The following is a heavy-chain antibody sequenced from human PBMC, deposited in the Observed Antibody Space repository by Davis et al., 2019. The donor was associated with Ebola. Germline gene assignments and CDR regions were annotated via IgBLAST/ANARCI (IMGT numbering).Heavy chain of an antibody. D-gene: IGHD3-10*01. V-gene: IGHV4-39*07. CDR2: IHYSGST. CDR1: GGSITSISYF. J-gene: IGHJ4*02. Sequence: MPSETLSLTCTVSGGSITSISYFWGWIRQPPGKGLEWIGSIHYSGSTYYNPSLKSRVTISVDTSKSQFSLRLSSVTAADTAVYYCARDAVLSRGELDFWGQGTLVTVSS. CDR3: ARDAVLSRGELDF.